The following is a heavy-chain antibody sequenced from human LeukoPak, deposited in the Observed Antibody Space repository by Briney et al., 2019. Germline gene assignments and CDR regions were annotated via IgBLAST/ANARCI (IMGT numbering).Heavy chain of an antibody. Sequence: GGSLRLSCAASGFIFGSYSMNWVRQAPGKGLEWVSYITSSSSTIYYADSVKGRFTISRDNAKNSLYLQMNSLRADDTAVYYCARDLDSLAVFDYWGQGALVTVSS. V-gene: IGHV3-48*04. J-gene: IGHJ4*02. D-gene: IGHD2-15*01. CDR1: GFIFGSYS. CDR3: ARDLDSLAVFDY. CDR2: ITSSSSTI.